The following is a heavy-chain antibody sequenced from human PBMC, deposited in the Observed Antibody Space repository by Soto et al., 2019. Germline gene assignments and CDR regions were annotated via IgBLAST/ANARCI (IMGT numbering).Heavy chain of an antibody. D-gene: IGHD3-22*01. CDR3: ARQIYDSDTGPNFQYYFDS. CDR1: GYNFATYW. V-gene: IGHV5-51*01. Sequence: PGESLKISCTGSGYNFATYWIGWVRQMPGKGLEWMGIIYPGDFDTRYSPSFKGQVTISVDKSITTVFLQWSSLRASDTAMYYCARQIYDSDTGPNFQYYFDSWGQGTPVTVS. CDR2: IYPGDFDT. J-gene: IGHJ4*02.